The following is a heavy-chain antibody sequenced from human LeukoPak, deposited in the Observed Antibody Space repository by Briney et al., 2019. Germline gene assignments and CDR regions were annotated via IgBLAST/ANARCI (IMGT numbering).Heavy chain of an antibody. CDR2: ISYDGSNK. CDR3: AKEGGSSSLGFDY. Sequence: GRSLRLSCAASGFTFSSYGMHWVRQAPGKGLEWVAVISYDGSNKYYADSVKGRFTISRDNSKHTLYLQMNSLRVEDTAVYYCAKEGGSSSLGFDYWGQGTLVTVSS. J-gene: IGHJ4*02. V-gene: IGHV3-30*18. D-gene: IGHD6-6*01. CDR1: GFTFSSYG.